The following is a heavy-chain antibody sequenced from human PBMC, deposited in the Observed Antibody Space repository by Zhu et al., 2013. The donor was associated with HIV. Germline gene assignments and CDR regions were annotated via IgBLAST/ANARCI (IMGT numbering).Heavy chain of an antibody. J-gene: IGHJ5*02. D-gene: IGHD3-10*01. CDR1: GGTFSSYV. CDR2: IIPIFGTA. Sequence: VQLVQSGAEVKKPGSSVKVSCKASGGTFSSYVISWVRQAPGQGLEWMGGIIPIFGTANYAQKFQGRVTISADKSTSTAYMELSSLRSEDTAVYYCAREGSSGYWFDPWGQGTLITVSS. V-gene: IGHV1-69*06. CDR3: AREGSSGYWFDP.